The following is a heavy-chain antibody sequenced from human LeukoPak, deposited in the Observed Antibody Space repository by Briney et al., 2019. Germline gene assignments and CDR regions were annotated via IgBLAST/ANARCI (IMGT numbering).Heavy chain of an antibody. CDR1: GGSISSSSYY. J-gene: IGHJ3*02. Sequence: SETLSLTCTVSGGSISSSSYYWGWIRQPPGKGLEWIGSIYYSGSTYYNPSLKSRVTISVDTSKNQFSLKLSSVTAADTAVYYCASLRSSGYYDSSGHPKNAFDIWGQGTMVTVSS. CDR3: ASLRSSGYYDSSGHPKNAFDI. D-gene: IGHD3-22*01. V-gene: IGHV4-39*07. CDR2: IYYSGST.